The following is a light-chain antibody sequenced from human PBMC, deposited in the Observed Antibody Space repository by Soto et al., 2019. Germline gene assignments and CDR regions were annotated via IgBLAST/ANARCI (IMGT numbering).Light chain of an antibody. CDR3: SSFTSSMTNV. CDR2: DVS. V-gene: IGLV2-14*01. J-gene: IGLJ1*01. CDR1: SSDVGGYNY. Sequence: QSVLTQPASVSGSPGQSIAISCTGTSSDVGGYNYVSWYQQHPGKAPKLMIYDVSHRPSGVSDRFSGSKSGNTASLTISGLQAADEADYFCSSFTSSMTNVFGSGTKVTVL.